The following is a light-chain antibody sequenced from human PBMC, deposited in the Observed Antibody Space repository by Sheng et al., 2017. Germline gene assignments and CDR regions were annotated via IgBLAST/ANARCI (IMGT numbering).Light chain of an antibody. CDR3: QQVTIYPYT. CDR2: AAS. CDR1: QGISTY. Sequence: QLTQSPSSLSASVGDRVIITCRASQGISTYLAWYQQKPEKAPNLLIYAASTLQSGVPPRFSGSGSGTDFTLTISSLQPEDSATYYCQQVTIYPYTFGQGTKLEIK. V-gene: IGKV1-9*01. J-gene: IGKJ2*01.